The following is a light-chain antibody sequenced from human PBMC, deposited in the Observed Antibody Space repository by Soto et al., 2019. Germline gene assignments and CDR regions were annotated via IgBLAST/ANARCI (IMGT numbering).Light chain of an antibody. CDR1: QSVSSSY. CDR3: RQYGSSPRT. Sequence: EIVLTQSPGTLSLSPGERATLSCRASQSVSSSYLAWYQQKPGQAPRLLIYGASSRATGIPDGFNGSGSGTDFTLTISRLEPEEFAVYYCRQYGSSPRTFGQGTKVEIK. V-gene: IGKV3-20*01. CDR2: GAS. J-gene: IGKJ1*01.